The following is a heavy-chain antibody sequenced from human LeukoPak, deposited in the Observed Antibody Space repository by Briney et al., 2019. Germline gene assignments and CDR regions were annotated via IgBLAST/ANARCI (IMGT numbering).Heavy chain of an antibody. CDR2: ISGSGDST. V-gene: IGHV3-23*01. D-gene: IGHD2-2*02. CDR1: GFTFSSYA. Sequence: GGSLRLSCAASGFTFSSYAVSWVRQAPGRGLEWVSTISGSGDSTYYADSVKGRFTISRDNSKNTLYLQMNSLRPEDTAVYYCPKGCASTSCYTSEYWGQGTLVTVSS. CDR3: PKGCASTSCYTSEY. J-gene: IGHJ4*02.